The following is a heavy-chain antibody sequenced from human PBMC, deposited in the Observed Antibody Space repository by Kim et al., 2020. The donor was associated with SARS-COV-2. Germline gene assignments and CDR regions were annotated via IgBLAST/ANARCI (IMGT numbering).Heavy chain of an antibody. D-gene: IGHD5-12*01. Sequence: NYTPSRNIQVTIALDTSKNQFSLKLSSVTAADTAGYYCARVQWLRYKYFDYWGQGTLVTVSS. J-gene: IGHJ4*02. V-gene: IGHV4-59*01. CDR3: ARVQWLRYKYFDY.